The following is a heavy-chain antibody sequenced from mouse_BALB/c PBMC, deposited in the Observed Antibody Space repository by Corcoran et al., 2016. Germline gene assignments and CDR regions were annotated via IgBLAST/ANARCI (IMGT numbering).Heavy chain of an antibody. Sequence: QIPLVQSGPELKKPGETVKISCKASGYIFTDYGMNWVKQAPGEDLKWMGWINTYTGEPTYADDFKGRFAFSLETSASTAYLQINNLKNEDTSTYFCARAPRQYYAMDYWGQGTSVTVSS. CDR2: INTYTGEP. J-gene: IGHJ4*01. CDR3: ARAPRQYYAMDY. CDR1: GYIFTDYG. V-gene: IGHV9-3-1*01.